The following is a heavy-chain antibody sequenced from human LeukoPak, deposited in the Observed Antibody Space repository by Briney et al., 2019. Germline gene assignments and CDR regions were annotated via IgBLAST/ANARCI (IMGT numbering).Heavy chain of an antibody. D-gene: IGHD4-17*01. CDR1: GFTFDDYG. V-gene: IGHV3-20*04. CDR2: INWNGGST. CDR3: AKSPSYGEPLWDY. Sequence: PGGSLRLSCAASGFTFDDYGMSWVRQAPGKGLEWVSGINWNGGSTGYADSVKGRFTISRDNSKNTLYLQMNSLRAEDTAVYYCAKSPSYGEPLWDYWGQGTLVTVSS. J-gene: IGHJ4*02.